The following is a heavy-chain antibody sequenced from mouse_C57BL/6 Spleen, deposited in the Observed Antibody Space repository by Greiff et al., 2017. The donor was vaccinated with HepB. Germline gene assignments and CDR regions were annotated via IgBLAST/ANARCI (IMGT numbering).Heavy chain of an antibody. J-gene: IGHJ4*01. Sequence: EVMLVESGEGLVKPGGSLKLSCAASGFTFSSYAMSWVRQTPEKRLEWVAYISSGGDYIYYADTVKGRFTISRDNARNTLYLQMSSLKSEDTAMYYCTRGTTVVATDAMGYWGQGTSVTVSS. V-gene: IGHV5-9-1*02. CDR3: TRGTTVVATDAMGY. CDR2: ISSGGDYI. D-gene: IGHD1-1*01. CDR1: GFTFSSYA.